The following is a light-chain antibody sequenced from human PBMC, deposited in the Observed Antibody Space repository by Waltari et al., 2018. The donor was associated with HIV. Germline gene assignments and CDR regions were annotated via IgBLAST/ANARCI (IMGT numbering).Light chain of an antibody. Sequence: QSVLTQPPSASGTPGQRVTISCSGSSSNIGSNTVNWYQQLPGTAPKLLIYSDYQRPSGVPDRFSDSKSGTSASLAISGLKSEDEADYYCAAWDDSLNGVVFGGGTKLTVL. CDR3: AAWDDSLNGVV. V-gene: IGLV1-44*01. CDR1: SSNIGSNT. J-gene: IGLJ2*01. CDR2: SDY.